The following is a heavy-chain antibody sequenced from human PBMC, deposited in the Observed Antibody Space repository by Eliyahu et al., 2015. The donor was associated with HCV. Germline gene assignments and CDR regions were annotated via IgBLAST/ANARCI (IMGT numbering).Heavy chain of an antibody. D-gene: IGHD4-17*01. CDR2: IYPGDSXT. Sequence: EVQLVQSGAEVKKPGESLKISCKGSGYSXTSXWXGWVRQMXGKGLEWMXIIYPGDSXTRYXPSFQGQVTISADKSISTAYLQWSSLKASDTAMYYCARGGSTVTPTIWFDPWGQGTLVTVSS. J-gene: IGHJ5*02. CDR3: ARGGSTVTPTIWFDP. CDR1: GYSXTSXW. V-gene: IGHV5-51*01.